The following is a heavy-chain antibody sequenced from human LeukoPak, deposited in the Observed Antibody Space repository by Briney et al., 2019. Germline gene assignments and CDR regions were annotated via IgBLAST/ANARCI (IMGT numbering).Heavy chain of an antibody. CDR1: GASISTYY. CDR2: LYTTGST. V-gene: IGHV4-4*07. CDR3: ARDKGSERWLQFDY. D-gene: IGHD5-24*01. J-gene: IGHJ4*02. Sequence: SETLSLTCTVSGASISTYYWSWIRQPAGKGLEWIGRLYTTGSTNYNPSLKSRVTMLVDTSKNQFSLRLSSVTAADTAVYYCARDKGSERWLQFDYWGQGTLVTVSS.